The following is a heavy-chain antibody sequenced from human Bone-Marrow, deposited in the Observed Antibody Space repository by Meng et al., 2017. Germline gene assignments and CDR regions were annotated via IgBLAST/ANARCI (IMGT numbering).Heavy chain of an antibody. CDR3: ATGAAAADH. J-gene: IGHJ4*02. D-gene: IGHD6-13*01. Sequence: GFGSVLVSDAVALRLSCVACGVSVPDALMSWVRQPQGKGLEWGGRSETKSEGGTADYAAPVKGRFSISRDDSKNTLYLQMNTLISEDTGVYFCATGAAAADHWGQGTLVTVFS. CDR1: GVSVPDAL. CDR2: SETKSEGGTA. V-gene: IGHV3-15*04.